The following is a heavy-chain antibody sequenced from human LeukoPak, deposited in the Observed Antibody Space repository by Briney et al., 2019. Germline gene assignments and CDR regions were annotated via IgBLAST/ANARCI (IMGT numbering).Heavy chain of an antibody. J-gene: IGHJ6*03. D-gene: IGHD4-11*01. Sequence: SETLSLTCTVSGGSITNNAYYWAWIRQPPGKGLEWIGSIYYSGSTHYNPSLKSRLTISVDTSKNQFSLKLSSVTAADTAVYYCARNETTGLQRTPYYHSYVDVWGKGTTVTVSS. CDR1: GGSITNNAYY. CDR2: IYYSGST. CDR3: ARNETTGLQRTPYYHSYVDV. V-gene: IGHV4-39*01.